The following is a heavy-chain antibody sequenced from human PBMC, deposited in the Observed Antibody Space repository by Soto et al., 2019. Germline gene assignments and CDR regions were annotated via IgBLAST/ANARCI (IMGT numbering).Heavy chain of an antibody. Sequence: GGSLRLSCAASGFSFSSYAMSWVRPDPGKGLEWVSAISGSGGSTYYADSVKGRFTISRDNSKNTLYLQMNSLRAEDTAVYYCAKDLGYCSGGSCYSSSYFDYWGQGTLVTVS. CDR1: GFSFSSYA. CDR3: AKDLGYCSGGSCYSSSYFDY. J-gene: IGHJ4*02. V-gene: IGHV3-23*01. D-gene: IGHD2-15*01. CDR2: ISGSGGST.